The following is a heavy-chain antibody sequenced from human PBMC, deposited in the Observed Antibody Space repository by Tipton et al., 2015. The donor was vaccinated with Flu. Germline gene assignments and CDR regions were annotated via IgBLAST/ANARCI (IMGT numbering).Heavy chain of an antibody. CDR3: ARGGVGATMRYFDL. Sequence: QLVQSGAEVKKPGASVKVSCKASGYTFTSYYMHWVRQAPGQGLEWMGGIIPILGIANYAQKFQGRVTITADESTSTAYMELSSLRSEDTAVYYCARGGVGATMRYFDLWGRGTLVTVSS. CDR2: IIPILGIA. D-gene: IGHD1-26*01. V-gene: IGHV1-69*10. J-gene: IGHJ2*01. CDR1: GYTFTSYY.